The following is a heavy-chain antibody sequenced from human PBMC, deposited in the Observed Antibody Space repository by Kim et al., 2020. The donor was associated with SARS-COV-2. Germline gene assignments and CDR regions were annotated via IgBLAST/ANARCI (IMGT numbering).Heavy chain of an antibody. CDR2: TYYSGTT. D-gene: IGHD4-17*01. J-gene: IGHJ1*01. CDR3: ARDLRW. Sequence: TYYSGTTSYNPSLNSRVTISMDTSTNQFSLKLSSMTAADTAVYYCARDLRWWGQGTLVTVSS. V-gene: IGHV4-30-4*01.